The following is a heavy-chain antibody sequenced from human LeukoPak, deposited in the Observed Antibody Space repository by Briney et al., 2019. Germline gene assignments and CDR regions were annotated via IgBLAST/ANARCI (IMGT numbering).Heavy chain of an antibody. CDR1: GFTFNSYS. D-gene: IGHD4-23*01. V-gene: IGHV3-21*01. CDR2: ISSSSNYI. J-gene: IGHJ2*01. Sequence: PGGSLRLSCAASGFTFNSYSMNWVRQAPGKGLEWVSSISSSSNYIYYADSVKGRFTISRDNAKNSLYLQMHSLRAEDTAVYYCGRMAANTRRLGDYGGKFDLWGRGTLVTVSS. CDR3: GRMAANTRRLGDYGGKFDL.